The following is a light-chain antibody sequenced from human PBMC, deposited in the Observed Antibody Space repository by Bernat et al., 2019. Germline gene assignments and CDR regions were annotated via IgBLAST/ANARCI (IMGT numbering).Light chain of an antibody. Sequence: EIVLTQSPATLSLSPGERATLSCRASQSVGSFLVWYQHKPGQAPRLLIFDASNRATGIPARFSGSGSGTDFTLTISSLEPEDFAVYYCQERSNWPLLTFGGGTRVEIK. V-gene: IGKV3-11*01. CDR3: QERSNWPLLT. CDR2: DAS. CDR1: QSVGSF. J-gene: IGKJ4*01.